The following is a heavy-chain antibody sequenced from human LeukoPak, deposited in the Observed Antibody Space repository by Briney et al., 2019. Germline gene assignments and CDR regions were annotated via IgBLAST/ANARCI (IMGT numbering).Heavy chain of an antibody. V-gene: IGHV3-30*18. Sequence: QLGGSLRLSCAASGFTFSSYGMHWVRQAPGKGLEWVAVISYDGSNKYYADSVKGRFTISRDNSKNTLYLQMNSLRAEDTAVYYCAKDPSMIGFYFDYWGQGTLVTVSS. CDR3: AKDPSMIGFYFDY. CDR1: GFTFSSYG. D-gene: IGHD3-22*01. J-gene: IGHJ4*02. CDR2: ISYDGSNK.